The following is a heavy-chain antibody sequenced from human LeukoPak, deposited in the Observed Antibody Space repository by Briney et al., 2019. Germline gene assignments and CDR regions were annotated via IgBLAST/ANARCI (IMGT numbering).Heavy chain of an antibody. Sequence: GGSLRLSCAASGFTFSSYSMNWVRQAPGKGLEWVSSISSSSSYIYYADSVKGRFTISRGNAKNSLYLQMNSLRAEDTAVYYCARGYCGGDCPPHYYYGMDVWGQGTTVTVSS. CDR1: GFTFSSYS. J-gene: IGHJ6*02. CDR3: ARGYCGGDCPPHYYYGMDV. D-gene: IGHD2-21*02. V-gene: IGHV3-21*01. CDR2: ISSSSSYI.